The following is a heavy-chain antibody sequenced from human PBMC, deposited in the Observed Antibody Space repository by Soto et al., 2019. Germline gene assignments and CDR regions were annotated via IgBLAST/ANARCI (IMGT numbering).Heavy chain of an antibody. J-gene: IGHJ4*02. Sequence: SETLSLTCNVSGDSITSYLWSWIRQPPGKGLEWIGYIYHNGDTKYNPSLKSRVTISVDTSRNQFSMNLKSVTAADTAVYYCARFYDFWTGFRGQFDYWGQGILVTVSS. CDR1: GDSITSYL. CDR3: ARFYDFWTGFRGQFDY. CDR2: IYHNGDT. D-gene: IGHD3-3*01. V-gene: IGHV4-59*01.